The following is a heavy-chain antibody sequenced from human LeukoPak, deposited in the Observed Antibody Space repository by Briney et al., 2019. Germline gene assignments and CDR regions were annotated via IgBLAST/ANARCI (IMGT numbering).Heavy chain of an antibody. Sequence: ASVKVSCKASGYTFTDYYLQWVRQAPGQGLEWMGWIYPNSGATNYAQNFQGRVTMTRDTSIRTAYMELSRLRADDTAVYYCARYYDFWSGYLPYYYYGMDVWGQGTTVTVSS. CDR3: ARYYDFWSGYLPYYYYGMDV. J-gene: IGHJ6*02. CDR2: IYPNSGAT. CDR1: GYTFTDYY. V-gene: IGHV1-2*02. D-gene: IGHD3-3*01.